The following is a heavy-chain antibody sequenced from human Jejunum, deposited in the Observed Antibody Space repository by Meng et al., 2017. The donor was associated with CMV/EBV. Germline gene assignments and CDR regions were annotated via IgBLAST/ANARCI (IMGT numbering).Heavy chain of an antibody. CDR3: AKDISRRYAYGYSDY. CDR1: FTSSSYG. D-gene: IGHD5-18*01. J-gene: IGHJ4*02. Sequence: FTSSSYGMPWVRPAPGKGLEWVAVIWFDATKKYYADSVKGRFTISRDNSKNMLYLQMNSLRAEDTAVYYCAKDISRRYAYGYSDYWGQGTLVTVSS. CDR2: IWFDATKK. V-gene: IGHV3-33*06.